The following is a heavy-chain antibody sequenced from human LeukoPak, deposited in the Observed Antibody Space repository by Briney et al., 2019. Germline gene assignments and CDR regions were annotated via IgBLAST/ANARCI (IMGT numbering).Heavy chain of an antibody. J-gene: IGHJ4*02. CDR2: IYYSGST. D-gene: IGHD1-1*01. CDR3: AREDDWNQLFDY. V-gene: IGHV4-59*01. Sequence: SETLSLTCTVSGGSISSYYWSWIRQPPGKGLEWIGYIYYSGSTNYNPSLKSRVTISVDTSKNQFSLKLNSVTAADTAVYYCAREDDWNQLFDYWGQGTLVTVSS. CDR1: GGSISSYY.